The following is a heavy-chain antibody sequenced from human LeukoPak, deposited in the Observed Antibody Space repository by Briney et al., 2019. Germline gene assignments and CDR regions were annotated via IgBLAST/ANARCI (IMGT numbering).Heavy chain of an antibody. CDR1: RGSISSYY. J-gene: IGHJ4*02. Sequence: PSETLSLTCTVSRGSISSYYWSWIRQPPRKGLERVGYIYYSGSTNYNPSLKSRVTISVDTSKNQFSLKLSSVTAADTAVYYCARAPYDILTGYWMYYFDYWGQGTLVTVSS. CDR2: IYYSGST. V-gene: IGHV4-59*01. CDR3: ARAPYDILTGYWMYYFDY. D-gene: IGHD3-9*01.